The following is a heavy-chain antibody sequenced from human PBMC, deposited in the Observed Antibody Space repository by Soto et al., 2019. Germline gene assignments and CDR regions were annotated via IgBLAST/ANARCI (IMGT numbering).Heavy chain of an antibody. D-gene: IGHD3-22*01. CDR1: GFTFSSYR. V-gene: IGHV3-21*01. CDR3: ARLLYYYDTSGYLSDP. Sequence: GGSLRLSCAASGFTFSSYRMNWVRQAPGKGLEWVSSISSSSSYIYYADSVKGRFTISRDNAKNSLYLQMNNLRAEDTAVYYCARLLYYYDTSGYLSDPWGQGTLVSGSS. J-gene: IGHJ5*02. CDR2: ISSSSSYI.